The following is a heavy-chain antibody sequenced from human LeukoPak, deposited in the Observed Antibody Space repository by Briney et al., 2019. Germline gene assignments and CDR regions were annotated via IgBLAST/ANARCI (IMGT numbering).Heavy chain of an antibody. D-gene: IGHD6-13*01. CDR3: ATGYSPLYYFDY. CDR1: GYTFTGYY. CDR2: INPNSGGT. J-gene: IGHJ4*02. V-gene: IGHV1-2*02. Sequence: ASVKVSCKASGYTFTGYYMHSVRQAPGQGLEWMGWINPNSGGTNYAQKFQGRVTMTRDTSISTAYMELSRLRSDDTAVYYCATGYSPLYYFDYWGQGTLVTVSS.